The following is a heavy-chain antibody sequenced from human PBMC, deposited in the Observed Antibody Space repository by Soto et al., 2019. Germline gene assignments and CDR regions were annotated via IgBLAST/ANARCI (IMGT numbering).Heavy chain of an antibody. CDR1: GFTFSSYW. CDR2: IKQDGSEK. V-gene: IGHV3-7*01. D-gene: IGHD2-2*01. J-gene: IGHJ6*02. Sequence: HPGGSLRLSCAASGFTFSSYWMSWVRQAPGKGLEWVANIKQDGSEKYYVDSVKGRFTISRDSAKNSLYLQMNSLRAEDTAVYYCARDPNIVLVPAALRSYYYYSGMDVWGQGTTVTVSS. CDR3: ARDPNIVLVPAALRSYYYYSGMDV.